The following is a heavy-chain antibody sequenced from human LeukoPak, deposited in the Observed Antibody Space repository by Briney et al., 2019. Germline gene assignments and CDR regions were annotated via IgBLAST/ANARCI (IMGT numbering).Heavy chain of an antibody. V-gene: IGHV3-30-3*01. CDR1: GFTFSSYA. D-gene: IGHD6-13*01. Sequence: PGGSLRLSCAASGFTFSSYAMHWVRQAPGKGLEWVAVISYDGSKKYYADSVKGRFTISRDNSKNTLYLQMNSLRAEDTAVYYCARRYSSDYWGQGTLVTVSS. J-gene: IGHJ4*02. CDR3: ARRYSSDY. CDR2: ISYDGSKK.